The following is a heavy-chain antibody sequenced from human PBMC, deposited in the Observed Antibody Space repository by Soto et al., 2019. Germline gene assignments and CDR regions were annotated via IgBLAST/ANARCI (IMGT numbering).Heavy chain of an antibody. CDR2: INPKSGGT. CDR1: GYSLTDYH. J-gene: IGHJ6*02. Sequence: ASVKVSCKASGYSLTDYHIHWVRQAPGQGLEWLGRINPKSGGTSTAQKFQGWVTMTTDTSISTASMELTRLTSDDTAIYYCARGDSTDCSNGVCSFFYNHDMDVWGQGTTVTVSS. V-gene: IGHV1-2*04. D-gene: IGHD2-8*01. CDR3: ARGDSTDCSNGVCSFFYNHDMDV.